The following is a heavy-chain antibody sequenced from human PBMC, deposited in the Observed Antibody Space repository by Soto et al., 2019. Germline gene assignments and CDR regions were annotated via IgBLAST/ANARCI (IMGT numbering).Heavy chain of an antibody. V-gene: IGHV4-30-4*01. CDR1: GASISSGDYY. CDR3: ARVLREKEPTVWFDP. D-gene: IGHD3-10*01. Sequence: QVQLQESGPGLVKSSETLSLTCTVSGASISSGDYYWSWIRQPPGKGLGWIGYIYYSGSTYYNPSLKSRVSISIDMSKNQFSLNLISVTAADTAVYYCARVLREKEPTVWFDPWGQGTLVTVSS. CDR2: IYYSGST. J-gene: IGHJ5*02.